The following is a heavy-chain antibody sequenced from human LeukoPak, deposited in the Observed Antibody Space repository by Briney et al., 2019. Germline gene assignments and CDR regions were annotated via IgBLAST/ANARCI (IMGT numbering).Heavy chain of an antibody. Sequence: RTGGSLTLSCAASGLTFSDFGMHWVRQAPGKGLEWVTFIRYDGTTTYYADSVKGRFTVSRDNSKNTVYLQMSSLKAEDTAIYYCAKEIFCTQTTCQGNDAFHIWGQGTVVTVSS. CDR1: GLTFSDFG. D-gene: IGHD3-9*01. V-gene: IGHV3-30*02. CDR3: AKEIFCTQTTCQGNDAFHI. CDR2: IRYDGTTT. J-gene: IGHJ3*02.